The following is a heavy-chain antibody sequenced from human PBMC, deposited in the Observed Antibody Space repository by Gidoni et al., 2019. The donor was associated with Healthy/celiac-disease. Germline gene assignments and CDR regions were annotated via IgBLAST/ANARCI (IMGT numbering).Heavy chain of an antibody. CDR2: ISWNSGSI. Sequence: EVQLVESGGGLVQPGRSLRLSCPAPGFTFDDYAMHWVRQAPGKGLEWVSGISWNSGSIGYADSVKGRFTISRDNAKNSLYLQMNSLRAEDTALYYCAKDDSSGSGYWGQGTLVTVSS. D-gene: IGHD3-22*01. CDR3: AKDDSSGSGY. CDR1: GFTFDDYA. V-gene: IGHV3-9*01. J-gene: IGHJ4*02.